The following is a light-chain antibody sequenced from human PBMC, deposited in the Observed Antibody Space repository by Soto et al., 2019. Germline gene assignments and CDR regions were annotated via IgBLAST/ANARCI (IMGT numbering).Light chain of an antibody. CDR2: DTS. CDR1: QSLLHSNGYNY. CDR3: QPYNNWPLT. J-gene: IGKJ4*01. V-gene: IGKV2-28*01. Sequence: DIVVTQSPLTLPVTPGETASISCRSSQSLLHSNGYNYLDWYQHKPGQTPRLLIYDTSTRATGVPTRFSGSRSGAEFTLTINSLQSEDFAVYYCQPYNNWPLTFGGGTKVDI.